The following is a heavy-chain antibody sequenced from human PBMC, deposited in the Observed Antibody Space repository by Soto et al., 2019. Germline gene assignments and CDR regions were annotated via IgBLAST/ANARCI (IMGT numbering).Heavy chain of an antibody. CDR2: ISGSGGST. CDR1: GFTFSSYA. V-gene: IGHV3-23*01. Sequence: LRLSCAASGFTFSSYAMSWVRQAPGKGLEWVSAISGSGGSTYYADSVKRRFTISRDNSKNTLYLQMNSLRAEDTAVYYCAKDYYYDSSGYYSYFDYWGQGTLVTVSS. CDR3: AKDYYYDSSGYYSYFDY. D-gene: IGHD3-22*01. J-gene: IGHJ4*02.